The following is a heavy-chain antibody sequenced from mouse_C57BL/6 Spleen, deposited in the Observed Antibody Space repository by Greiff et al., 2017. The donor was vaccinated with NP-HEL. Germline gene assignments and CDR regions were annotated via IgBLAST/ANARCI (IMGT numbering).Heavy chain of an antibody. V-gene: IGHV1-19*01. CDR2: INPYNGGT. D-gene: IGHD1-1*01. CDR1: GYTFTDYY. J-gene: IGHJ2*01. Sequence: VQLQQSGPVLVKPGASVKMSCKASGYTFTDYYMNWVKQSHGKSLEWIGVINPYNGGTSYNQKFKGKATLTVDKSSSTAYMELNSLTSEDSAVYYCARERYYGSSLDYWGQGTTLTVSS. CDR3: ARERYYGSSLDY.